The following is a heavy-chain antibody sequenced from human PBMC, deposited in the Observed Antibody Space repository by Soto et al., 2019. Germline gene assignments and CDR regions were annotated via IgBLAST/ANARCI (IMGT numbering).Heavy chain of an antibody. CDR3: ASSTRPPLYRLVLNWFDP. V-gene: IGHV4-59*01. Sequence: SETLSLTCPVSGGSISSYYWSWIRQPPEKGLEWIGYIYYSGSTNYNPSLKSRVTISVDTSKNQFSLKLSSVTAADTAVYYCASSTRPPLYRLVLNWFDPWGQGTLVTVSS. J-gene: IGHJ5*02. D-gene: IGHD6-19*01. CDR2: IYYSGST. CDR1: GGSISSYY.